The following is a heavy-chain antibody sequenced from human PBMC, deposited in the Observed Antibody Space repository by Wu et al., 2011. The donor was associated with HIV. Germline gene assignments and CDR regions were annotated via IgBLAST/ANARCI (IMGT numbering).Heavy chain of an antibody. D-gene: IGHD5-18*01. CDR3: CTASDTAMVTEYYYYMDV. V-gene: IGHV1-69*18. CDR1: GGTFSSYA. CDR2: IIPIFGTA. J-gene: IGHJ6*03. Sequence: QVQLVQSGAEVKKPGSSVKVSCKASGGTFSSYAISWVRQAPGQGLEWMGRIIPIFGTANYAQKFQGRVTITADESTSTAYMELSSLRSEDTAVYYCCTASDTAMVTEYYYYMDVWAKGTTVTVSS.